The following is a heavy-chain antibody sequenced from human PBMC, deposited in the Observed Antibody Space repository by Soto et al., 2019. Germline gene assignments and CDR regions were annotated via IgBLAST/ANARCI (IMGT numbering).Heavy chain of an antibody. Sequence: GESRKISCKGSGYSFTSYWIGWVRQMPGKGLEWMGIIYPGDSDTRYSPSFQGQVTISADKSISTAYLQWSSLKASDTAMYYCARAGYCSGGSCRMNYYYYGMDVWGQGTTVTVSS. J-gene: IGHJ6*02. CDR2: IYPGDSDT. V-gene: IGHV5-51*01. D-gene: IGHD2-15*01. CDR1: GYSFTSYW. CDR3: ARAGYCSGGSCRMNYYYYGMDV.